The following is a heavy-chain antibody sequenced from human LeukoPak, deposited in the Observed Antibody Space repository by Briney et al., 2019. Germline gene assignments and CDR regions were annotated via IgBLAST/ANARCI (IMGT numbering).Heavy chain of an antibody. CDR3: ARTNYGDFLKLGS. CDR1: GDSVSSSGYF. V-gene: IGHV4-31*03. D-gene: IGHD4-17*01. J-gene: IGHJ5*02. Sequence: PSQTLSLICTVSGDSVSSSGYFWTWIRQHPEKGLEWIGYITNSGSTYYNPSLKSRASISVDTTKNQFSLRLTSVTAADTAVYYCARTNYGDFLKLGSWGQGTQVTVSS. CDR2: ITNSGST.